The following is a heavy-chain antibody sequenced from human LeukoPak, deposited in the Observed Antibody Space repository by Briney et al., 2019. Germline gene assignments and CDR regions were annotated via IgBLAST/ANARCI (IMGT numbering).Heavy chain of an antibody. J-gene: IGHJ4*02. CDR1: GGSFNGYY. V-gene: IGHV4-34*01. CDR2: INHSGST. D-gene: IGHD5-24*01. Sequence: SEPLSLTCAVSGGSFNGYYWSRIHQPPGKGLERIGEINHSGSTNYNPSLKSRVTISVDTSKNQFSLKLSSVTAADTAVYYCARGEITDYWGQGTLVTVSS. CDR3: ARGEITDY.